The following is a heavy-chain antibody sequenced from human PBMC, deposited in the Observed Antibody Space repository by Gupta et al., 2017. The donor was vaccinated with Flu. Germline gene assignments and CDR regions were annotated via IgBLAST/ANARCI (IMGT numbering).Heavy chain of an antibody. D-gene: IGHD5-24*01. CDR3: TRVYGYNGNDF. J-gene: IGHJ4*02. V-gene: IGHV4-59*13. CDR2: VYYSGIT. Sequence: QVQLKESGPGLVKPSETLSLNCTVSGDSLGSYYWSWIRQPPGKGLEWIGYVYYSGITKYNPSLKSRVTISVDTSKNQFSLKLRSVTVADTAFYYCTRVYGYNGNDFWGQGTLVTVSS. CDR1: GDSLGSYY.